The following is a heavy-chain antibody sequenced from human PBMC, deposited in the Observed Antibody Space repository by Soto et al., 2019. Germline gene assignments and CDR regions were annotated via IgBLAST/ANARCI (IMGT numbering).Heavy chain of an antibody. CDR2: ISAYNGNT. V-gene: IGHV1-18*01. Sequence: VCQEQRQRLEWVGWISAYNGNTHYAQKLQDRVTMTADTSTSTAYMELRSLRSDDTAVYYCARRPRLFPGVSGPKGGFDYWGQGTLVTVSS. J-gene: IGHJ4*02. D-gene: IGHD2-21*01. CDR3: ARRPRLFPGVSGPKGGFDY.